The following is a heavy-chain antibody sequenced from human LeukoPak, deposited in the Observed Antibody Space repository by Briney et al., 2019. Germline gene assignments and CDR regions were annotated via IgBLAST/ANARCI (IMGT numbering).Heavy chain of an antibody. Sequence: GGSLRLSCAASGFTISSSYMSWVRQAPGKGLEWVSLIYSGGNTYYAGSVKGRFTISRDDSKNTPYLQMNSLRAGDTAVYYCARDWDYWGQGTLVTVSS. CDR3: ARDWDY. J-gene: IGHJ4*02. V-gene: IGHV3-53*01. CDR1: GFTISSSY. CDR2: IYSGGNT.